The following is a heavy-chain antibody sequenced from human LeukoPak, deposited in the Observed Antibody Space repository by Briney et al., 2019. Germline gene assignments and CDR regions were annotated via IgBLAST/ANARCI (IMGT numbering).Heavy chain of an antibody. V-gene: IGHV1-69*13. CDR3: ARDLGHSGSYYR. D-gene: IGHD1-26*01. J-gene: IGHJ5*02. CDR2: IIPIFGTA. CDR1: GYTFTSYG. Sequence: ASVKVSCKASGYTFTSYGISWVRQAPGQGLEWMGGIIPIFGTANYAQKFQGRVTITADESTSTAYMELSSLRSEDTAVYYCARDLGHSGSYYRWGQGTLVTVSS.